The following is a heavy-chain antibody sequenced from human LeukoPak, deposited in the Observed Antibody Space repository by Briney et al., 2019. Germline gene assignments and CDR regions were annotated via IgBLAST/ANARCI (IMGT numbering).Heavy chain of an antibody. Sequence: GGSLRLPCAASGFTFSSYEMNWVRQAPGKGLEWVSYISSSGSTIYYADSVKGRFTISRDNAKNSLYLQMNSLRAEDTAVYYCARTTTVTTGDYWGQGTLVTVSS. CDR1: GFTFSSYE. J-gene: IGHJ4*02. D-gene: IGHD4-11*01. V-gene: IGHV3-48*03. CDR3: ARTTTVTTGDY. CDR2: ISSSGSTI.